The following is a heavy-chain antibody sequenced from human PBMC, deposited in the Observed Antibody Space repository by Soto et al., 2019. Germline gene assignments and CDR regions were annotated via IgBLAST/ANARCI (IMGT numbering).Heavy chain of an antibody. CDR2: IYGDDSDT. J-gene: IGHJ4*02. CDR3: ARPTYYYDSSGPPGY. CDR1: GYKFTSYW. D-gene: IGHD3-22*01. V-gene: IGHV5-51*01. Sequence: GESLKISCQGSGYKFTSYWIGWVRQMPGRGLEWMGIIYGDDSDTRYSPSFQGQVTISADKSINTAYLQMNSLRAEDTAVYYCARPTYYYDSSGPPGYWGQGTLVTVSS.